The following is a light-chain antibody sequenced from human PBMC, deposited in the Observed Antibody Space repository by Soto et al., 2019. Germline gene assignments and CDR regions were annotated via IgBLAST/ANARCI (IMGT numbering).Light chain of an antibody. V-gene: IGKV1-39*01. CDR1: QGIATY. CDR3: QQSYSTPRT. J-gene: IGKJ1*01. Sequence: DVQISQSPCSLSADVGDRVTITCRASQGIATYLAWYQHKPGKAPKLLIYAASSLQSGVPSRFSGSGSGTDFTLTISSLQPEDFATYYCQQSYSTPRTFAQGTKVAIK. CDR2: AAS.